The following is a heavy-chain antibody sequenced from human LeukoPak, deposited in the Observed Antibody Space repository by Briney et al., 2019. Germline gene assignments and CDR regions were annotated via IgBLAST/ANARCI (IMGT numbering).Heavy chain of an antibody. Sequence: GGSLRLSCGASGFTFSTSWMSWVRQAPGRGLEWLANIKEDGSEKYYVDSVKGRFTISRDNAKNSLYLQMNYLRAEDTAVYYCAPTGDRTDYRGQGTLVTVSS. J-gene: IGHJ4*02. CDR2: IKEDGSEK. V-gene: IGHV3-7*05. CDR3: APTGDRTDY. CDR1: GFTFSTSW. D-gene: IGHD7-27*01.